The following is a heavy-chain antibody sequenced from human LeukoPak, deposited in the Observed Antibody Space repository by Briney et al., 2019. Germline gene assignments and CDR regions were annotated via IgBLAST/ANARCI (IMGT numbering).Heavy chain of an antibody. V-gene: IGHV1-46*01. CDR2: INPSGGST. CDR1: GYTFTSYY. J-gene: IGHJ4*02. D-gene: IGHD2/OR15-2a*01. Sequence: ASVKVSFKASGYTFTSYYMHWVRQAPGQGLEGMERINPSGGSTSYAQNFQGKVTITKDTSTTTVYMEMSSLRCEDTSVYYCAREESGDYFDYWGQGTLVTVSS. CDR3: AREESGDYFDY.